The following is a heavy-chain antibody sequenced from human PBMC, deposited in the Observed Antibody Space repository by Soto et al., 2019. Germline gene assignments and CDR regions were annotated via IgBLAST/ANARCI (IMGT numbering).Heavy chain of an antibody. J-gene: IGHJ6*02. CDR1: GGTFSSYA. D-gene: IGHD3-3*01. CDR3: ARGTRTYYDFWSGSHRDGMDV. CDR2: IIPIFGTA. V-gene: IGHV1-69*13. Sequence: SVKVSCKASGGTFSSYAISWVRQAPGQGLEWMGGIIPIFGTANYAQKFQGRVTITADESTSTAYMELSSLRSEDTAVYYCARGTRTYYDFWSGSHRDGMDVWGQGTTVTVSS.